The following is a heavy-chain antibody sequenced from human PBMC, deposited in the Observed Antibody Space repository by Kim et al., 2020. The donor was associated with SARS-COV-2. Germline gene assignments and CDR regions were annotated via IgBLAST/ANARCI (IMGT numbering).Heavy chain of an antibody. CDR2: ISGSGGGT. J-gene: IGHJ4*02. Sequence: GGSLRLSCAASGFTFNTYAMSWVSQAPGKGLEWVSAISGSGGGTYYADSVKGRYTTSRDNSKNTLYLQMNSLRAEDTAVYYCAKDPPMVGGIYDYVDYWAREPWSPPPQ. CDR3: AKDPPMVGGIYDYVDY. CDR1: GFTFNTYA. D-gene: IGHD3-10*01. V-gene: IGHV3-23*01.